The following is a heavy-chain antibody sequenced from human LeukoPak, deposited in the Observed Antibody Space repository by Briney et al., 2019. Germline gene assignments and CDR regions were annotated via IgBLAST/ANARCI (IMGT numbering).Heavy chain of an antibody. V-gene: IGHV4-30-4*08. CDR3: AREYCGGDCYSKYCFDY. Sequence: SETLSLTCTVSGGSISSGDYYWSWIRQPPGKGLEWIGYIYYSGSTYYNPSLKSRVTISVDTSKNQFSLKLSSVTAADTAVYYCAREYCGGDCYSKYCFDYWGQGTLVTVSS. CDR1: GGSISSGDYY. CDR2: IYYSGST. D-gene: IGHD2-21*01. J-gene: IGHJ4*02.